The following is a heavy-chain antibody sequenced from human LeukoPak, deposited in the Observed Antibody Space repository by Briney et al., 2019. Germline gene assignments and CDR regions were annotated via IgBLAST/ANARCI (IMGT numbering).Heavy chain of an antibody. CDR1: GYSFSIYW. CDR3: ARRNFDWSYFDY. V-gene: IGHV5-51*01. Sequence: GEPLKISCKDSGYSFSIYWIGWVRQMPGKGLEWMGIIYPGDSDTRYSPSLQGQVTISADKSISTAYLEWSSLKASDTAMYYCARRNFDWSYFDYWGQGTLVTVSS. D-gene: IGHD3-9*01. CDR2: IYPGDSDT. J-gene: IGHJ4*02.